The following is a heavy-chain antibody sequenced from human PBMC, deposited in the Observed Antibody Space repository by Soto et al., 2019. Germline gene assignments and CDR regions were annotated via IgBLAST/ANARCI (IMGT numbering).Heavy chain of an antibody. D-gene: IGHD3-3*01. CDR1: GGSISSYY. V-gene: IGHV4-59*08. CDR3: ARHNSNGGDFWSGYYVGFDY. J-gene: IGHJ4*02. CDR2: IYYSGST. Sequence: PSETLSLTCTVSGGSISSYYWSWIRQPPGKGLEWIGYIYYSGSTNYNPSLKSRVTISVGTSRNQFSLKLSSVTAADTAVYYCARHNSNGGDFWSGYYVGFDYWGQGTLVTVSS.